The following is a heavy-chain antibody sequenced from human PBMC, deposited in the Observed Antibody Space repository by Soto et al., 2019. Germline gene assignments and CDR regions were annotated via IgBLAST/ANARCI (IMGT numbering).Heavy chain of an antibody. CDR2: VFYSGSP. J-gene: IGHJ4*02. CDR1: GGSISSSHY. D-gene: IGHD1-20*01. Sequence: QLQLQESGPGLVKSSETLSLTCTVSGGSISSSHYWGWIRQPPGKGLEWIGSVFYSGSPYYRPSFKSRITISVDTSKSQFSLRVRSVTATDTAVYFCARHYNTGAFFDYWGQGNLVTVSS. V-gene: IGHV4-39*01. CDR3: ARHYNTGAFFDY.